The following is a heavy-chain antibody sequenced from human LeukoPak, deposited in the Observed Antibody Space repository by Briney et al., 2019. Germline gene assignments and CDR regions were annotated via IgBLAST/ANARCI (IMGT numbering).Heavy chain of an antibody. Sequence: GGSLRLSCAASGFTFSRSGIHWVRQAPGRGLEWVAVISYDERDEYYADSVKGRFTISRDNSKNTLYLQMNSLRAEDTAVYYCTKDSKGSGTYYDRYFDYWGQGTLVTVSS. CDR1: GFTFSRSG. V-gene: IGHV3-30*18. CDR2: ISYDERDE. J-gene: IGHJ4*02. CDR3: TKDSKGSGTYYDRYFDY. D-gene: IGHD3-10*01.